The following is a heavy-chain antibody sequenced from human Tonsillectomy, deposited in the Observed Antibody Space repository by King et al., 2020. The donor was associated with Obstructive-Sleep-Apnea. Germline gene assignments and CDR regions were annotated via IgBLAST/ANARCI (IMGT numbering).Heavy chain of an antibody. CDR3: AKSAYYDILTGNYFDY. D-gene: IGHD3-9*01. CDR2: ISCNSGSI. CDR1: GITLDDYA. J-gene: IGHJ4*02. Sequence: VQLVEAGGGLVKPGRSLRVSFGTSGITLDDYARHMVRQAPGEGLDWVSSISCNSGSIGVGDSVKGRFTISSDNAKNSLHLQMNSLRAEDTALYYCAKSAYYDILTGNYFDYWGQGTLVTVSS. V-gene: IGHV3-9*01.